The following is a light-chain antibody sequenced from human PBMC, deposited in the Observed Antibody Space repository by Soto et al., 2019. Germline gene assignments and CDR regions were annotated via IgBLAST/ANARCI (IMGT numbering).Light chain of an antibody. V-gene: IGKV3-11*01. CDR2: DAS. J-gene: IGKJ5*01. CDR1: QSVSSY. Sequence: EIVLTLSPATLSLSPGERATLSCRASQSVSSYLAWYQQKPGQAPRLLIYDASNRATGIPARFSGSGSGTDFTLPISSLEPEDFAVYYCQQRSNWPITFGQGTRLEIK. CDR3: QQRSNWPIT.